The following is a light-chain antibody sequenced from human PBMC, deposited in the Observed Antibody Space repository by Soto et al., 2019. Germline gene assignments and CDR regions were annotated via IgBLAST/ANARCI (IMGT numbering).Light chain of an antibody. CDR2: GAS. V-gene: IGKV3-20*01. J-gene: IGKJ4*01. CDR3: QQYGSSLP. CDR1: QSVSSSY. Sequence: EIVLTQSPGTLSLSPGERATLSCRASQSVSSSYLAWYQQKPGPAPRLLIYGASSRATGIPDRFSGSGSETDFTLTISILEPEDFAVYYCQQYGSSLPFGGGTKVEIK.